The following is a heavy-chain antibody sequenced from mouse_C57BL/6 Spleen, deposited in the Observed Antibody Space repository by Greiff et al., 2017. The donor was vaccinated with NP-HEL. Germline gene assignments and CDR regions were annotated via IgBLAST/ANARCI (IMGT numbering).Heavy chain of an antibody. CDR2: ISDGGSYT. CDR3: ARDEGYYGSSYGRYFDV. V-gene: IGHV5-4*01. CDR1: GFTFSSYA. Sequence: EVKLVESGGGLVKPGGSLKLSCAASGFTFSSYAMSWVRQTPEKRLEWVATISDGGSYTYYPDNVKGRFTISRDNAKNNLYLQMSHLKSEDTAMYYCARDEGYYGSSYGRYFDVWGTGTTVTVSS. D-gene: IGHD1-1*01. J-gene: IGHJ1*03.